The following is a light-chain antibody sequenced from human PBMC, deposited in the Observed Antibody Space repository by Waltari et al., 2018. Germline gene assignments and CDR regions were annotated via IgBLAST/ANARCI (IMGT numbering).Light chain of an antibody. CDR1: QSISRN. CDR2: GAS. CDR3: QQYNNWRT. Sequence: EILMTQSPATLSVSPGERATLSCRASQSISRNLAWYQQKPGQAPRFLIYGASTRATGIPARFSGSGSGTEFTLTISSLQSEDFAVYYCQQYNNWRTFGQGTKLEIK. J-gene: IGKJ2*01. V-gene: IGKV3-15*01.